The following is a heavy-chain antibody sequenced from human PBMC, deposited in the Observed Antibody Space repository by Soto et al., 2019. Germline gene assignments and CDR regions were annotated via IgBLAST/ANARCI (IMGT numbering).Heavy chain of an antibody. CDR2: ISGSGGST. J-gene: IGHJ4*02. V-gene: IGHV3-23*01. CDR1: GFTFSSYD. D-gene: IGHD3-16*01. Sequence: GGSLRLSCAASGFTFSSYDMSWVRQAPGKGLEWVSDISGSGGSTYYADSVKGRFTISRDNSKNTLYLQMNSLRAEDTAVYYCVKDGGGSSDLYYFDYWGQGTLVTVSS. CDR3: VKDGGGSSDLYYFDY.